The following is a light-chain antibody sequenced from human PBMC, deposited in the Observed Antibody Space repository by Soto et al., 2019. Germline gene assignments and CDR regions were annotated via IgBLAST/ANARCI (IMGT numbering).Light chain of an antibody. Sequence: DIQMTQSPSSLSASVGDRVTITCQASQDISTYLNWYQQQPGKAPKLLIYDASNLETGVPSRFSGTGSGAYYTFTISSLHPEDFATYHCQQYDSFPFPFGPGTKVEIK. J-gene: IGKJ3*01. CDR3: QQYDSFPFP. V-gene: IGKV1-33*01. CDR1: QDISTY. CDR2: DAS.